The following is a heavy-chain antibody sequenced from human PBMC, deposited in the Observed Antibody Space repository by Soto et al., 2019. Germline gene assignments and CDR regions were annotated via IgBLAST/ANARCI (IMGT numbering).Heavy chain of an antibody. V-gene: IGHV4-31*11. D-gene: IGHD3-10*01. CDR1: GDSISTGGQY. Sequence: KPSETLSLTCVVSGDSISTGGQYWNWIRQFPGKGLEWIGDIYYTGSTHYNPSLQSRLTITVDTSRNRFSLKLYSVTVADTAVYYCARRPRHYFDYWGQGALVTVSS. J-gene: IGHJ4*02. CDR3: ARRPRHYFDY. CDR2: IYYTGST.